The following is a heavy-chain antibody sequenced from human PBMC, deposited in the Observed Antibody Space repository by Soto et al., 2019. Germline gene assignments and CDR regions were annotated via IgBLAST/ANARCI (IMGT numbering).Heavy chain of an antibody. CDR1: GFTFSTYA. CDR3: AKFYGGKSAHTYTIDP. J-gene: IGHJ5*02. V-gene: IGHV3-23*01. CDR2: INTSGGST. D-gene: IGHD2-15*01. Sequence: EVQLLESGGDLVQPGGSLRLSCAAYGFTFSTYAMSWVRQAPGKGLEWVSTINTSGGSTYYADSVKGRFTISRDNSKNTLYLQMNSLRPEDTAVYYCAKFYGGKSAHTYTIDPWGQGTLVTVSS.